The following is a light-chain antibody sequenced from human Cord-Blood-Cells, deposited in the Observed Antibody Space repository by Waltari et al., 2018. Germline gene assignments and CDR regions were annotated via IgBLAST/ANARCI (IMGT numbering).Light chain of an antibody. CDR2: EGS. CDR1: SSDVGSYNF. J-gene: IGLJ3*02. Sequence: QSALTQPASVSGSPGQSITISCTGTSSDVGSYNFVYWYQQHPGKAPKLMIYEGSKRHSGVSNRFSGSKSGNTASLTISGLQAEDEADYYCCSYAGSSTWVFGGGTKLTVL. V-gene: IGLV2-23*01. CDR3: CSYAGSSTWV.